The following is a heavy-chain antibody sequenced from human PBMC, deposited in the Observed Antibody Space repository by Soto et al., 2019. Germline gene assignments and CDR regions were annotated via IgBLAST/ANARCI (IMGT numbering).Heavy chain of an antibody. D-gene: IGHD4-17*01. V-gene: IGHV3-23*01. Sequence: EVPLLEAGGGLVQPGGSLRLSCAASGFSFRDYGMSWVRQAPGKGLEWLSAIIGIGDTAYYADSVRGRFTISRDNSKNTLYLQLNDLGAEDTAIYYFAKDYDYGASLPFDYWGQGTLVTVSS. J-gene: IGHJ4*02. CDR3: AKDYDYGASLPFDY. CDR2: IIGIGDTA. CDR1: GFSFRDYG.